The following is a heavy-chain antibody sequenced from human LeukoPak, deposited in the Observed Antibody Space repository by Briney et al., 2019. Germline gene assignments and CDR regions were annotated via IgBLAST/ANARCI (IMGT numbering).Heavy chain of an antibody. CDR2: S. Sequence: SETLSLTCSVSGGSMTDGDYYWGWVRQSPGTGLQWIATSYQGASLKSRVTISLDTSKNQFSLRLTSVTAADTAVYYCARIYGLYQEAMDVWGPGITFTVSS. J-gene: IGHJ6*02. D-gene: IGHD3-16*02. CDR1: GGSMTDGDYY. V-gene: IGHV4-39*07. CDR3: ARIYGLYQEAMDV.